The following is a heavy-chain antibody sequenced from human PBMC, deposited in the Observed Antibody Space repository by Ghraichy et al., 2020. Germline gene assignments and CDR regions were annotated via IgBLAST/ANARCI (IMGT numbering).Heavy chain of an antibody. V-gene: IGHV3-74*01. CDR1: GFTFSTYS. J-gene: IGHJ4*02. D-gene: IGHD1-14*01. CDR2: LNIDGTTV. CDR3: VRSYKDGLRHFDY. Sequence: GGSLRLSCVASGFTFSTYSMNWVRQTPGRGLEWVSHLNIDGTTVNYADSVKGRFTISRDNAKNTMYLQMISLTVEDTAVYYCVRSYKDGLRHFDYWGQGTLVTVSS.